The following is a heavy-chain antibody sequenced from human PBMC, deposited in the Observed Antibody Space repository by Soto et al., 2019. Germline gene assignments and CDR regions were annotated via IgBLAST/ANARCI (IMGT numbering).Heavy chain of an antibody. D-gene: IGHD6-19*01. CDR3: ARDRIAVAGTGREYYYYGMDV. Sequence: SETLSLTCTVSGGSISSYYWSWIRQPPGKGLEWIGYIYYSGSTNYNPSLKSRVTISVDTSKNQFSLKLSSVTAADTAVYYCARDRIAVAGTGREYYYYGMDVWGQGTTVTVSS. J-gene: IGHJ6*02. CDR2: IYYSGST. V-gene: IGHV4-59*01. CDR1: GGSISSYY.